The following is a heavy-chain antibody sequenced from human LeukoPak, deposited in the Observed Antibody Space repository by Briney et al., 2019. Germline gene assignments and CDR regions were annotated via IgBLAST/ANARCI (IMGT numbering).Heavy chain of an antibody. D-gene: IGHD2-15*01. Sequence: GASVKVSCKASGYTFTSYDINWVRQATGQGLEWMGWMNPNSGNTGYAQKLQGRVTMTTDTSTSTAYMELRSLRSDDTAVYYCAVNEYCSGGSCYLVDYWGQGTLVTVSS. V-gene: IGHV1-8*01. CDR1: GYTFTSYD. J-gene: IGHJ4*02. CDR2: MNPNSGNT. CDR3: AVNEYCSGGSCYLVDY.